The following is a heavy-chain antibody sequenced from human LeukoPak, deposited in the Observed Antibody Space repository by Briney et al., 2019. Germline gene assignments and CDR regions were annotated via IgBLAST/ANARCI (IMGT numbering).Heavy chain of an antibody. V-gene: IGHV1-69*05. CDR3: ASGRDGYRVLFDY. CDR2: IIPIFGTA. CDR1: GGTFSSYA. J-gene: IGHJ4*02. D-gene: IGHD5-24*01. Sequence: SVKVSCKASGGTFSSYAISWVRQAPGQGLEWMGGIIPIFGTANYAQKFLGRVTITTDESTSTAYMELSSLRSEDTAVYYCASGRDGYRVLFDYWGQGTLVTVSS.